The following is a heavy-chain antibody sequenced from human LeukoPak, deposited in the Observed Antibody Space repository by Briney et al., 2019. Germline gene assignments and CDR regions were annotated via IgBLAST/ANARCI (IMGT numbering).Heavy chain of an antibody. Sequence: GGSLRLSCAAYGFTFSSYSMNWVRQAPGKGLEWVSYISSSSSTIYYADPEKGRFTICGDNAKNSLYLQMNSLRAEDTAVYYCAKHLDIVTGPAGYFDYWGQGTLVTVSS. CDR1: GFTFSSYS. CDR3: AKHLDIVTGPAGYFDY. D-gene: IGHD2-2*03. J-gene: IGHJ4*02. V-gene: IGHV3-48*01. CDR2: ISSSSSTI.